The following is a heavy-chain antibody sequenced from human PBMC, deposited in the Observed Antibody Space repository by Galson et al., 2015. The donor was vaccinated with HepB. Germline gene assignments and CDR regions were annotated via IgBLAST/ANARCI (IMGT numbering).Heavy chain of an antibody. V-gene: IGHV3-30*02. CDR1: GFTFSSYG. CDR3: AKDLVPAAGYYYYGMDV. D-gene: IGHD2-2*01. CDR2: IRYDGSNK. J-gene: IGHJ6*02. Sequence: SLRLSCAASGFTFSSYGMHWVRQAPGKGLEWVAFIRYDGSNKYYADSVKGRFTISRDNSKNTLYLQMNSLRAEDTAVYYCAKDLVPAAGYYYYGMDVWGQGTTVTVSS.